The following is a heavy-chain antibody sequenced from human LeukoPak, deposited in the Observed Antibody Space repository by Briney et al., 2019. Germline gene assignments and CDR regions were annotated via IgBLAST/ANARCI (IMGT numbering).Heavy chain of an antibody. CDR3: ASHYCSAGSCYFDG. D-gene: IGHD2-8*02. CDR2: IYSAGDS. V-gene: IGHV3-53*01. J-gene: IGHJ4*02. CDR1: GFSISYNY. Sequence: GGSRRLSRVVSGFSISYNYMSWVRQAPGKELEWVSLIYSAGDSYYADSVKGRFIISKDNSKNTVYLQMNRLRPEDTAVYYCASHYCSAGSCYFDGWGQGTLVAVSS.